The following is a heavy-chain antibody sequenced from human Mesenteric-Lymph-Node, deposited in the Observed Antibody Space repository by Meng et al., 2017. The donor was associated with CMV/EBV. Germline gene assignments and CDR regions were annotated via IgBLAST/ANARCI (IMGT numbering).Heavy chain of an antibody. Sequence: ASVTVSCKASGYTFTGYYMHWVRQAPGQGIEWMRWINPNSGGTNYAQKFQGRVTMTSDTSSSTAYMELSRLRSDDTDVDYCERGLAVAGTEYYYGMDVWGQGTTVTVSS. CDR3: ERGLAVAGTEYYYGMDV. CDR1: GYTFTGYY. CDR2: INPNSGGT. J-gene: IGHJ6*02. D-gene: IGHD6-19*01. V-gene: IGHV1-2*02.